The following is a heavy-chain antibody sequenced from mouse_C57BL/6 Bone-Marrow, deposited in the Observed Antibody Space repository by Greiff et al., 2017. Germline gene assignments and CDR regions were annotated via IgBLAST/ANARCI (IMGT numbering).Heavy chain of an antibody. V-gene: IGHV7-3*01. Sequence: DVQLQESGGGLVQPGGSLSLSCAASGFTFTDYYMSWVRQPPGKALEWLGFIRNKANGYTTEYSASVKGRFTISRDNSQSILYLQMNALRAEDSATYYCARYPLYGNYGYWYFDVWGTGTTVTVSS. CDR3: ARYPLYGNYGYWYFDV. J-gene: IGHJ1*03. D-gene: IGHD2-1*01. CDR2: IRNKANGYTT. CDR1: GFTFTDYY.